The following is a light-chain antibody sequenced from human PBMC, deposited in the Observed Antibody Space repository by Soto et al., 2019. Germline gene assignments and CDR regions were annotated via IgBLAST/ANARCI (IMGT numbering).Light chain of an antibody. CDR2: GAS. V-gene: IGKV3-20*01. J-gene: IGKJ5*01. Sequence: EIGLTQSPGTLSLSPGERATLSCRVSQSVSSSYLAWYQPKPGQAPRLLIYGASSRAAGIPDRFSGSGSGTDFTLTISRLEPEDFAVYYCQQYGSSAITFGQGTRLEIK. CDR1: QSVSSSY. CDR3: QQYGSSAIT.